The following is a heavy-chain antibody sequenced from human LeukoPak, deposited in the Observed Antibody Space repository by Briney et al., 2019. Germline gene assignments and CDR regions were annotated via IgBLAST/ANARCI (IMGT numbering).Heavy chain of an antibody. J-gene: IGHJ4*02. V-gene: IGHV1-46*01. CDR2: INPSGGGT. CDR1: GYTFTSYG. D-gene: IGHD3-22*01. CDR3: AREGSSGYYYFDY. Sequence: ASVKVSCKASGYTFTSYGISWVRQAPGQGLEWMGIINPSGGGTTYAQKFQGRVSVTGDTSTSTVYMELSSLRSEDTAVYYCAREGSSGYYYFDYWGQGTLVTVSS.